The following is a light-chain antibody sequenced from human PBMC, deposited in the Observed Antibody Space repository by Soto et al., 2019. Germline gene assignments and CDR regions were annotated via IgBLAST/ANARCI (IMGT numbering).Light chain of an antibody. V-gene: IGKV1-5*03. J-gene: IGKJ1*01. CDR1: QTISSW. CDR2: KAS. CDR3: QHYNSYSEA. Sequence: DIQMTQSPSTLSGSVGDSVTITCRASQTISSWLAWYQQKPGKAPKLLIYKASTLKSGVPSRFSGSGSGTEFTLTISSLQPDDFATDYCQHYNSYSEAFGQGTNVELK.